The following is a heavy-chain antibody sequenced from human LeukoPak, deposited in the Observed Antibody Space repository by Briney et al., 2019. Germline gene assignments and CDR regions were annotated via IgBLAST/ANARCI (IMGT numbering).Heavy chain of an antibody. J-gene: IGHJ4*02. Sequence: ASVKVSSKASGYTFTGYYMHWVRQAPGQGLEWMGRINPNSGGTNYAQKFQGRVTMTRDTSISTAYMELSRLRSDDTAVYYCAREGDSSGYYPFDYWGQGTLVTDSS. CDR3: AREGDSSGYYPFDY. D-gene: IGHD3-22*01. V-gene: IGHV1-2*06. CDR2: INPNSGGT. CDR1: GYTFTGYY.